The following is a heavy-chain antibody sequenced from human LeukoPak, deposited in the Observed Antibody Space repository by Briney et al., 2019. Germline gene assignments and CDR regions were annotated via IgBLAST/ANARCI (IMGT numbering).Heavy chain of an antibody. CDR3: ARGFYYMDV. CDR2: VSSGGSTI. Sequence: PGGSLRLSCAASGFTFSSYEVNWVRQAPGKGLEWVLYVSSGGSTIYYADSMKGRFTISRDNAKDSLYLQMNSLRVEDTAVYYCARGFYYMDVWGKGTTVTVFS. J-gene: IGHJ6*03. CDR1: GFTFSSYE. V-gene: IGHV3-48*03.